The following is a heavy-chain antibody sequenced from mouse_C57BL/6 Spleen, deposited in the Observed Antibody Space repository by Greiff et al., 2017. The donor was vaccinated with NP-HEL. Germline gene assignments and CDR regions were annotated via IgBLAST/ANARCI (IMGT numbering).Heavy chain of an antibody. D-gene: IGHD2-1*01. V-gene: IGHV1-4*01. Sequence: VKLMESGAELARPGASVKMSCKASGYTFTSYTMHWVKQRPGQGLEWIGYINPSSGYTKYNQKFKDKATLTADKSSSTAYMQLSSLTSEDSAVYYCAKEGGNYNYAMDYWGQGTSVTVSS. J-gene: IGHJ4*01. CDR1: GYTFTSYT. CDR3: AKEGGNYNYAMDY. CDR2: INPSSGYT.